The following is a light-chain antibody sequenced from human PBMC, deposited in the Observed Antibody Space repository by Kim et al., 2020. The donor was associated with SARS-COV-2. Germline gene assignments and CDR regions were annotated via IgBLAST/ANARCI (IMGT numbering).Light chain of an antibody. CDR3: LQDSRYPRT. Sequence: GDRVTITCRASQAIRNALGWYQQKPGKAPKVLIYAASTLQSGVSSRFSGSGSGTDFTLTISSLQPEDFATYYCLQDSRYPRTFGQGTKVDIK. CDR2: AAS. V-gene: IGKV1-6*01. CDR1: QAIRNA. J-gene: IGKJ1*01.